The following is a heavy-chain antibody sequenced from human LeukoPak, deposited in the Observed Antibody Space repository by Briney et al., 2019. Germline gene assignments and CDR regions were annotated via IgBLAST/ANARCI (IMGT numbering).Heavy chain of an antibody. Sequence: ASVKVSCKASGGTFSSYAISWVRQAPGQGLEWMGGIIPIFGTTNYAQKFQDRVTITADKSTSTAYMELSSLRSEDTAVYYCARDRRNYYDSSGYHNWFDPWGQGTLVTVSS. V-gene: IGHV1-69*06. D-gene: IGHD3-22*01. CDR2: IIPIFGTT. CDR3: ARDRRNYYDSSGYHNWFDP. CDR1: GGTFSSYA. J-gene: IGHJ5*02.